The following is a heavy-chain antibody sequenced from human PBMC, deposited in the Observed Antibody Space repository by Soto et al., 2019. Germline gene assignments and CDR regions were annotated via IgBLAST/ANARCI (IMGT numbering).Heavy chain of an antibody. J-gene: IGHJ5*02. Sequence: SETLSLTCTVSGGSISSGDYYWSWIRQPPGKGLEWIGYIYYSGSTYYNPSLKSRVTISVDTSKNQFSLKLSSVTAADTAVYYCARDLNFYYYGSGSYSWFYPWGQGTLVPVSS. CDR1: GGSISSGDYY. D-gene: IGHD3-10*01. CDR3: ARDLNFYYYGSGSYSWFYP. V-gene: IGHV4-30-4*01. CDR2: IYYSGST.